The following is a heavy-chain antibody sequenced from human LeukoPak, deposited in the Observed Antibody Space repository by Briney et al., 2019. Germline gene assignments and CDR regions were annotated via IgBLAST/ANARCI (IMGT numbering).Heavy chain of an antibody. D-gene: IGHD3-10*01. J-gene: IGHJ4*02. V-gene: IGHV1-18*04. Sequence: ASVKVSCKASGYTFTSYGISWVRQAPGQGLEWMGWISAYNGNTNYAQKLQGRVTMTTDTSTSTAYMELRSLRSDDTAVYYCARSVYHLTYYYGSGSYYHFDYWGQGTLVTVSS. CDR2: ISAYNGNT. CDR3: ARSVYHLTYYYGSGSYYHFDY. CDR1: GYTFTSYG.